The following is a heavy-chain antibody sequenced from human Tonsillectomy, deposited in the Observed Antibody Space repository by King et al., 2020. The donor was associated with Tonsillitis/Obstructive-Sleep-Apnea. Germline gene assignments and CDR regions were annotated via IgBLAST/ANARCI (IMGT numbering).Heavy chain of an antibody. J-gene: IGHJ3*01. CDR3: ARRTVGGAAALTSPAARAFVV. V-gene: IGHV5-51*01. D-gene: IGHD2-2*01. CDR2: IYPGDSDT. CDR1: GYSFTNYW. Sequence: QLVQSGAEVKKPGESLKISCKGSGYSFTNYWIAWVRQMPGKGLEWMGIIYPGDSDTTYSPSFQGQVTISADKSITTAYLQWSSLKASDTAMYYWARRTVGGAAALTSPAARAFVVWGRGTMVTVSS.